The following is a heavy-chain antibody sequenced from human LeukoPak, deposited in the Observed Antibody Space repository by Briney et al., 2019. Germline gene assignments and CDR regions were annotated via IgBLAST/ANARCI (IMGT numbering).Heavy chain of an antibody. CDR2: IRCDGTIK. CDR3: ATHYYDSGFDR. J-gene: IGHJ5*02. CDR1: GFTFSSYG. D-gene: IGHD3-22*01. V-gene: IGHV3-30*02. Sequence: RGALRLSCSAPGFTFSSYGMHSGRQAPGKGLEWVTFIRCDGTIKYYADSVKGRFTISRDNSKNTLFLQMNRLRPEDTAVYYCATHYYDSGFDRWGQGTLVTVSS.